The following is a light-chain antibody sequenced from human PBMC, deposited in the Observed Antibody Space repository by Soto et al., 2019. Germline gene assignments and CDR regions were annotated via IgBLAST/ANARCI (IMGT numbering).Light chain of an antibody. CDR2: EVS. J-gene: IGLJ3*02. Sequence: QSALTQPASVSGSPGQSITISCTGTSSDVGGYNYVSWYQQHPGKAPKLMIYEVSHRPSGVSNRLSGSKSANTASLTISGLQAEDEADYYCRSYTSSSTQVFGGGTKLTVL. CDR1: SSDVGGYNY. CDR3: RSYTSSSTQV. V-gene: IGLV2-14*01.